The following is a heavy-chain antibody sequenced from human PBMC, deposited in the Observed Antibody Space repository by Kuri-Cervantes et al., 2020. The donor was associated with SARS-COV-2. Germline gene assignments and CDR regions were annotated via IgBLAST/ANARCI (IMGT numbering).Heavy chain of an antibody. CDR1: GFTFSSYS. V-gene: IGHV3-21*01. D-gene: IGHD6-19*01. CDR3: ARALRLGNSLDY. J-gene: IGHJ4*02. CDR2: ISSSSSYI. Sequence: SPIIYWAPAGFTFSSYSMNWVSQAPGKGLGWVSSISSSSSYIYYADSVKGRFTISRDNAKNSLYLQMNSLRAEDTAVYYSARALRLGNSLDYWGQGTLVTVSS.